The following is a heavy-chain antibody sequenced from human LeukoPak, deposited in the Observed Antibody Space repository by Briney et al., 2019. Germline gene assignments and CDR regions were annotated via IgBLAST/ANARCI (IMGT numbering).Heavy chain of an antibody. CDR3: ARVGESYYGGRTLDY. D-gene: IGHD1-26*01. V-gene: IGHV1-46*01. CDR2: INPSDGGT. Sequence: ASVKVSCKASGYTFTSYHIHWVRQAPGQGLDWMGIINPSDGGTGYAQKFQGRVTLTRDTSTSTVYMEMSSLRSEDTAVYYCARVGESYYGGRTLDYWGQGTLVTVSS. CDR1: GYTFTSYH. J-gene: IGHJ4*02.